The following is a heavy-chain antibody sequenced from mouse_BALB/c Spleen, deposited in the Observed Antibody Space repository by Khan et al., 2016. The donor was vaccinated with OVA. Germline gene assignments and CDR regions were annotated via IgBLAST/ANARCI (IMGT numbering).Heavy chain of an antibody. V-gene: IGHV1-26*01. CDR1: GYSFTLYY. CDR3: ARGSDFFAY. CDR2: VNPNTGGS. Sequence: VQLKESGPDLVKPGASVKISCKASGYSFTLYYMTWVKQSHGKSLEWIGRVNPNTGGSDYNQEFKGKAILTVDKSSNTAYMELHSLTSEDSAVYYCARGSDFFAYWGQGTLVTVSA. J-gene: IGHJ3*01.